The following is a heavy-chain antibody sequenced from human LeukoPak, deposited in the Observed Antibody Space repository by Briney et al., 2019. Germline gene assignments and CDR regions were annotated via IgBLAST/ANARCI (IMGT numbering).Heavy chain of an antibody. CDR1: GGSISSGGYY. V-gene: IGHV4-31*03. CDR3: ARDEDSSSSAYAFDI. D-gene: IGHD6-6*01. Sequence: SETLSLTCTVSGGSISSGGYYWSWIRQHPGKGLEWIGYIHYSGSTYYNPSLKSRVTISVDTSKNQFSLKLSSVTAADTAVYYCARDEDSSSSAYAFDIWGQGTMVTVSS. J-gene: IGHJ3*02. CDR2: IHYSGST.